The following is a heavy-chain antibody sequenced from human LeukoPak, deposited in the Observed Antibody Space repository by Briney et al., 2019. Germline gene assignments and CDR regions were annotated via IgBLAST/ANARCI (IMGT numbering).Heavy chain of an antibody. J-gene: IGHJ5*02. CDR3: ATDRGAAAPFDP. CDR1: GYTLTESS. CDR2: FDPEDGET. D-gene: IGHD6-13*01. V-gene: IGHV1-24*01. Sequence: ASVKVSCKVSGYTLTESSMHWVRQAPGKGLEWMGGFDPEDGETIYAQKFQGRVTMTEDTSTDTAYMELSSLRSEDTAVYYCATDRGAAAPFDPWGQGTLVTVSS.